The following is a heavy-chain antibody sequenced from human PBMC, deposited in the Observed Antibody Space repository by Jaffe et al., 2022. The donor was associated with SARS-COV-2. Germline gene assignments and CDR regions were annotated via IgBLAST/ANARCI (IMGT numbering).Heavy chain of an antibody. V-gene: IGHV3-21*01. Sequence: EVQLVEAGGGLVKPGGSLRLSCTASGFTFNSYTINWVRQAPGKGLEWVASISSSTSYIYYAGSVKGRFTISRDNAKSSLSLQLNSLRAEDTAVYYCARDQSSSGYGANDAFDIWGQGTMVTVSS. J-gene: IGHJ3*02. CDR3: ARDQSSSGYGANDAFDI. CDR2: ISSSTSYI. CDR1: GFTFNSYT. D-gene: IGHD6-13*01.